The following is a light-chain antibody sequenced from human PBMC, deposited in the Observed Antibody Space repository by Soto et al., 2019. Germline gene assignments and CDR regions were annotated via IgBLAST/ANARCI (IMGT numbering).Light chain of an antibody. CDR1: QSISSW. CDR3: QQANSFPIT. V-gene: IGKV1-5*01. Sequence: IQMTQSPSTLAASIGDRVTITCRASQSISSWWAWYQQKPGKAPKLLIYDASSLESGVPSRFSGSGSGTDFTLTISSLQPEDFANYYCQQANSFPITFGQGTLLEIK. CDR2: DAS. J-gene: IGKJ5*01.